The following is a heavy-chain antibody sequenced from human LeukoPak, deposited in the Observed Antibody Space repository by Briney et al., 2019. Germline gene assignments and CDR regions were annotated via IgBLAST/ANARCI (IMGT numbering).Heavy chain of an antibody. CDR1: GGTFSSYA. Sequence: SVKISCKASGGTFSSYAISWVRQAPGQGLEWMGGIIPIFGTANYAQKFQGRVTITADESTSTAYMELSSLRSEDTAVYYCARSYCGGDCYSLYAYYYYYGMDVWGQGTTVTVSS. J-gene: IGHJ6*02. CDR2: IIPIFGTA. D-gene: IGHD2-21*02. V-gene: IGHV1-69*13. CDR3: ARSYCGGDCYSLYAYYYYYGMDV.